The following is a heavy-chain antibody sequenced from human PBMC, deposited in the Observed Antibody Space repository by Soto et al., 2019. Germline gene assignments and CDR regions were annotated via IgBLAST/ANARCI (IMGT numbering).Heavy chain of an antibody. J-gene: IGHJ6*02. V-gene: IGHV1-69*01. CDR2: IIPIFGTA. Sequence: QVQLVQSGAEVKKPGSSVKVSCKASGGTFSSYAICWVRQAPGQGLEWMGGIIPIFGTANYAQKFQGRVTITADESTSTAYMELSSLRSEDTAVYYCAREFGRRIAANGGGYYYYYGMDVWGHATTVTVSS. CDR3: AREFGRRIAANGGGYYYYYGMDV. CDR1: GGTFSSYA. D-gene: IGHD6-6*01.